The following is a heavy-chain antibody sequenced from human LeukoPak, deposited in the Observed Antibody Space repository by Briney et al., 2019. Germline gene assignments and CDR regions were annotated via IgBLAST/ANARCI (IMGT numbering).Heavy chain of an antibody. CDR2: ISYDGSNK. CDR1: GFTFSSYA. D-gene: IGHD1-1*01. Sequence: GRSLRLSCAASGFTFSSYAMHWVRQAPGKGLEWVAVISYDGSNKYYADSVKGRFTISGDNAKHSLYLQMNSLRVEDTAVYYCARDHNFAFDNWGQGTLVTVSS. V-gene: IGHV3-30*07. J-gene: IGHJ4*02. CDR3: ARDHNFAFDN.